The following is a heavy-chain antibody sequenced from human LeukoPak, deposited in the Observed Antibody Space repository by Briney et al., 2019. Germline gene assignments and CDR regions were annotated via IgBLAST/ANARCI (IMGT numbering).Heavy chain of an antibody. D-gene: IGHD1-26*01. Sequence: QPGGSLRLSCAASGFTFSSYAMHWVRQAPGKGLEWVAVISYDGSNKYYADSVKGRFTISRDNSKNTLYLQMNSLRAEDTAVYYCARNGWELPKEPSFDYWGQGTLVTVSS. CDR3: ARNGWELPKEPSFDY. CDR1: GFTFSSYA. J-gene: IGHJ4*02. V-gene: IGHV3-30*04. CDR2: ISYDGSNK.